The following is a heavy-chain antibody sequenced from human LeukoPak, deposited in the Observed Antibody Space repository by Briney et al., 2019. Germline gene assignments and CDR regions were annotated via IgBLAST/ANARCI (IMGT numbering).Heavy chain of an antibody. CDR3: ARITYGDNHFDI. Sequence: SETLSLTCAVYCGSFSGYYWSWIRQPPGKGLEWIGYIYYSGSTNYNPSLKSRVTISVDTSKNQFSLKLNSVTPADTAVYYCARITYGDNHFDIWGQGTMVTVSS. J-gene: IGHJ3*02. CDR2: IYYSGST. V-gene: IGHV4-59*01. CDR1: CGSFSGYY. D-gene: IGHD4-23*01.